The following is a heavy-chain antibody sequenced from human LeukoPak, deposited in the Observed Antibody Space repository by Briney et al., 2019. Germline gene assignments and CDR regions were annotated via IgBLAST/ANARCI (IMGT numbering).Heavy chain of an antibody. J-gene: IGHJ4*02. V-gene: IGHV4-59*01. D-gene: IGHD1-26*01. CDR3: ARKVGATGWFDY. Sequence: ASETLSLTCTVSGGSISSYYWSWIRQPPGKGLEWIEYIYYSGSTNYNPSLKSRVTMSVDTSKNQFSLKLSSVTAADTAVYYCARKVGATGWFDYWGQGTLVTVSS. CDR1: GGSISSYY. CDR2: IYYSGST.